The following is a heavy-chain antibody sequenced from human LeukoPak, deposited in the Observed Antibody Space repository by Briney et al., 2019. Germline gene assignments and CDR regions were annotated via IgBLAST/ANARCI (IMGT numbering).Heavy chain of an antibody. CDR2: LYPLDTDI. CDR1: GYSFNHYW. CDR3: GRRNSYVDH. J-gene: IGHJ4*02. D-gene: IGHD2-8*01. V-gene: IGHV5-51*01. Sequence: GESLKISCLGSGYSFNHYWIGWVRQMPGKGLEWIGILYPLDTDIRYSPSFHGQVTISADKSIATAYLHLNNVKASDTAVYYCGRRNSYVDHWGQGTLVVVSS.